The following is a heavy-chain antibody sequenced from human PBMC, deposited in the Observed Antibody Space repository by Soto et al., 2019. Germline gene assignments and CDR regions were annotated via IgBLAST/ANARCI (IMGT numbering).Heavy chain of an antibody. CDR2: INPANGNT. CDR3: ARDIVRVGPRANEAFDV. D-gene: IGHD1-26*01. CDR1: GFTFSDPL. Sequence: QVQLVQSGAEMKKPGASVNISCQASGFTFSDPLINWVRQGPGQGLEWMGWINPANGNTRYSESFQGRVTISSLSSASKAYVALSDLTSEDTAVYYCARDIVRVGPRANEAFDVWGQGTIITVSS. V-gene: IGHV1-3*01. J-gene: IGHJ3*01.